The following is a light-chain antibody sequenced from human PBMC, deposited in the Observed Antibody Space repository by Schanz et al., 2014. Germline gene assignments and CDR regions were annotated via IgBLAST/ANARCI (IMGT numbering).Light chain of an antibody. V-gene: IGLV2-14*01. CDR1: SSDVGGYNY. Sequence: QSALTQPRSVSGSPGQSVTISCTGTSSDVGGYNYVSWYQQTPGIAPKLLIYDVSSRPSGVSNRFSGSKSGNTASLTISGLQAEDEADYYCSSYTSSSTSVVFGGGTKLTVL. J-gene: IGLJ2*01. CDR2: DVS. CDR3: SSYTSSSTSVV.